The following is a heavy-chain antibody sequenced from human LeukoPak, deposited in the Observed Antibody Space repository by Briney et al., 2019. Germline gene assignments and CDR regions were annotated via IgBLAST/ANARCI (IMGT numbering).Heavy chain of an antibody. Sequence: GSSVKVSCKASGYTFTNYGISWVRQAPGQGLEWMGWIAAYNLKTDYAQNLRGRVTLTIDISTSTAYMELRSLRSDDTAVYYCARVFLDPYYYMDGWAKGTTVTVSS. J-gene: IGHJ6*03. CDR2: IAAYNLKT. CDR3: ARVFLDPYYYMDG. D-gene: IGHD3/OR15-3a*01. V-gene: IGHV1-18*01. CDR1: GYTFTNYG.